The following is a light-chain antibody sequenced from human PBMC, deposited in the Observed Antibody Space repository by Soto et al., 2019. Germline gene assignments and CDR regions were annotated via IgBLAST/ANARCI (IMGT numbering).Light chain of an antibody. V-gene: IGLV2-14*01. Sequence: QSALTQPASVSGSPGQSITISCTGTSSDVGGYNYVSWYQQYPGKAPKIMIYEVSNRPSGISNRFSGSKSGNTASLTISGLQAEDEADYYCSSYTRSSNPPVVLGGGTKLTVL. CDR2: EVS. CDR1: SSDVGGYNY. CDR3: SSYTRSSNPPVV. J-gene: IGLJ2*01.